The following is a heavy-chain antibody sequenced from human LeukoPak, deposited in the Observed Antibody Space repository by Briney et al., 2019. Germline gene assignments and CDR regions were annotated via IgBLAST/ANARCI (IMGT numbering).Heavy chain of an antibody. D-gene: IGHD1-26*01. CDR1: GGTFSSYA. CDR3: ASWVYSESYYYGMDV. V-gene: IGHV1-46*01. J-gene: IGHJ6*02. CDR2: INPSGGST. Sequence: ASVKVSCKASGGTFSSYAISWVRQAPGQGLEWMGIINPSGGSTSYAQKFQGRVTMTRDTSTSTVYMELSSLRSEDTAVYYCASWVYSESYYYGMDVWGQGTTVTVSS.